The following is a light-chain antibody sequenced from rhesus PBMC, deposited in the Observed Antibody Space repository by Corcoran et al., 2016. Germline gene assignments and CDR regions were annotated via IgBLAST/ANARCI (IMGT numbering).Light chain of an antibody. J-gene: IGKJ3*01. V-gene: IGKV1-74*01. CDR1: ENVNNY. CDR2: KAS. Sequence: DIQMTQTPSSLSASVGDRVTITCRTSENVNNYLNWYQQKPGKAPKLLIYKASTLQSGVPSRFSGNGSGTDYTSTISSLQSEDVATYYCQHNYGTPFTFGPGTKLDIK. CDR3: QHNYGTPFT.